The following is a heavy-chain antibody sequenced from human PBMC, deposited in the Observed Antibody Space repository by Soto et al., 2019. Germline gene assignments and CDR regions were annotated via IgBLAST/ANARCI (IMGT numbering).Heavy chain of an antibody. Sequence: SGPTLVNPTQTLTLTCTFSGFSLSTSGVGGGWIRQPPGKALEWLSLIYWDDDKRYSPSLKSRLTITKDTSKNQVVLTMTNMDPVDTATYYRAHRTRELELPSWFDPWGQGXLVTVYS. J-gene: IGHJ5*02. CDR1: GFSLSTSGVG. V-gene: IGHV2-5*02. CDR2: IYWDDDK. D-gene: IGHD1-7*01. CDR3: AHRTRELELPSWFDP.